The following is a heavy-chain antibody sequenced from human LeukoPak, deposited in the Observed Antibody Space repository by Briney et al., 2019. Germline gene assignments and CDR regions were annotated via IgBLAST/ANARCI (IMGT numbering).Heavy chain of an antibody. V-gene: IGHV4-38-2*02. CDR3: ARGLGSLSSGSDAFDI. CDR1: GYSISTGYY. D-gene: IGHD6-19*01. Sequence: SETLSLTCTVSGYSISTGYYWDWIRQPPGKGLEWIGTFYHGGSTYYNPSLKSRVTISVDTSKNQFSLKLSSVTAADTAVYYCARGLGSLSSGSDAFDIWGQGTMVTVSS. J-gene: IGHJ3*02. CDR2: FYHGGST.